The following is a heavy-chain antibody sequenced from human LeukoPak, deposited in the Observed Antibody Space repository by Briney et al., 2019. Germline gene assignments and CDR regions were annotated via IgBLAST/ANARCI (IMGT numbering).Heavy chain of an antibody. Sequence: GSLRLPCAASGFTFSSYSMNWIRQPPGKGLEWIGEINHSGSTNYNPSLKSRVITSVDTSKNQFSLKLSSVTAADTAVYYCARARGFPRHYYGSGSKEVYFDYWGQGTLVTVSS. CDR1: GFTFSSYS. D-gene: IGHD3-10*01. CDR2: INHSGST. V-gene: IGHV4-34*01. CDR3: ARARGFPRHYYGSGSKEVYFDY. J-gene: IGHJ4*02.